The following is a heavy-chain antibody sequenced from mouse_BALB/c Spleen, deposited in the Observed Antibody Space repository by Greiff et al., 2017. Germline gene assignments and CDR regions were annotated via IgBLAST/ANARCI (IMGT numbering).Heavy chain of an antibody. J-gene: IGHJ4*01. CDR3: ARDITDY. CDR2: ISSGGST. D-gene: IGHD1-1*01. CDR1: GFTFSSYA. V-gene: IGHV5-6-5*01. Sequence: EVNVVESGGGLVKPGGSLKLSCAASGFTFSSYAMSWVRQTPEKRLEWVASISSGGSTYYPDSVKGRFTISRDNARNILYLQMSSLRSEDTAMYYCARDITDYWGQGTSVTVSS.